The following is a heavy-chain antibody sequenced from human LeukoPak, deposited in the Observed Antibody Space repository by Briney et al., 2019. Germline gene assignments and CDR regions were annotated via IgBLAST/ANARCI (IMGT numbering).Heavy chain of an antibody. CDR3: AKDLKPGRIQLWHITDKKNWGSCDY. CDR2: ISGSGDNT. J-gene: IGHJ4*02. CDR1: GFTFTTYA. V-gene: IGHV3-23*01. Sequence: GGSLRLSCAASGFTFTTYAMSWVRQAPGKGLEWVSAISGSGDNTYYADSVKGRFTISRDNSKNTLYLQMNSLRAEDTAVYYCAKDLKPGRIQLWHITDKKNWGSCDYWGQGTLVTVSS. D-gene: IGHD5-18*01.